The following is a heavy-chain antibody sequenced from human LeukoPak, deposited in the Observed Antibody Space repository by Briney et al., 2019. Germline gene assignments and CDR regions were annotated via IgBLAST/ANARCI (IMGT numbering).Heavy chain of an antibody. D-gene: IGHD5-18*01. V-gene: IGHV3-48*01. CDR3: ARDLGYSYGPLGY. J-gene: IGHJ4*02. CDR2: ISSSSSTI. Sequence: TGGSLRLSCAASGFAFSSYSMNWVRQAPGKGLEWVSYISSSSSTIYYADSVKGRFTISRDNAKNSLYLQMNSLRAEDTAVYYCARDLGYSYGPLGYWGQGTLVTVSS. CDR1: GFAFSSYS.